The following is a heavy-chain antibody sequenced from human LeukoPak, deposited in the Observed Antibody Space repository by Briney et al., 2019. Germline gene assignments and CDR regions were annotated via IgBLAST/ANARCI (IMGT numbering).Heavy chain of an antibody. CDR2: ISSSGSTI. J-gene: IGHJ6*02. CDR3: ARVGLSPIGQKTYYYYGMDV. Sequence: GGSLRLSCAASGFTFSSYEMNWVRPAPGKGLEWVSYISSSGSTIYYADSVKGRFTISRDNAKNSLYLQMNSLRAEDTAVYYCARVGLSPIGQKTYYYYGMDVGGQGTTVTVSS. CDR1: GFTFSSYE. D-gene: IGHD3-16*02. V-gene: IGHV3-48*03.